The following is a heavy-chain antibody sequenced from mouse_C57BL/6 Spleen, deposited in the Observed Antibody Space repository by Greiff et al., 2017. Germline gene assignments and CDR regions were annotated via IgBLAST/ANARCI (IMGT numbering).Heavy chain of an antibody. Sequence: EVKLEESGTVLARPGASVKMSCKTSGYTFTSYWMHWVKQRPGQGLEWIGAIYPGNSDTSYNQKFKGKAKLTAVTSASTAYMELSSLTNEDSAVYYGTRSGNGYDVGFAYWGQGTLVTVSA. CDR1: GYTFTSYW. CDR2: IYPGNSDT. J-gene: IGHJ3*01. CDR3: TRSGNGYDVGFAY. V-gene: IGHV1-5*01. D-gene: IGHD2-2*01.